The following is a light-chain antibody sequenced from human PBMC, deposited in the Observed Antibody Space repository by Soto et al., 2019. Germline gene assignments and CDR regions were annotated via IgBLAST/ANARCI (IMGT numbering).Light chain of an antibody. CDR2: YDV. V-gene: IGLV1-36*01. CDR1: SSNIGNNA. Sequence: QAVLTQPPSVSEAPRQRVTISCSGSSSNIGNNAVNWYQQLPGRAPKIIIYYDVLLTSGVSDRFSGSKSGISASLAISDLQSDDEADYYCATWDDSLNAYVFGPGTKVTGL. CDR3: ATWDDSLNAYV. J-gene: IGLJ1*01.